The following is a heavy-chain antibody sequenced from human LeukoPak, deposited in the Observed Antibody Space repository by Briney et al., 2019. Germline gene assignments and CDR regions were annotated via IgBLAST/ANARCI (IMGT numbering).Heavy chain of an antibody. CDR3: ARLRRAGWPEYYFDY. J-gene: IGHJ4*02. CDR1: GGSISSYY. Sequence: SETLSLTCTVSGGSISSYYWSWIRQPPGKGLEWIGYMYYSGSTNYNPSLKSRVTISVDTSKNQFSLKLSSVTAADTAVYHCARLRRAGWPEYYFDYWGQGTLVTVSS. CDR2: MYYSGST. D-gene: IGHD1-14*01. V-gene: IGHV4-59*01.